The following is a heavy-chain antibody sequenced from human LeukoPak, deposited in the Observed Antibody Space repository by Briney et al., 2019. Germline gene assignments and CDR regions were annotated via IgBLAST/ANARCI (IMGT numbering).Heavy chain of an antibody. J-gene: IGHJ4*02. Sequence: AGGSLRPSCATSGFTFSNAWMNWVRQAPGKGLEWVSSISTGSTYIYYADAVKGRFTISRDNAKNSLYLQMNSLRAEDTAVYYCATGGLYSSGDYWGQGTLVTVSS. D-gene: IGHD6-19*01. CDR3: ATGGLYSSGDY. CDR2: ISTGSTYI. CDR1: GFTFSNAW. V-gene: IGHV3-21*01.